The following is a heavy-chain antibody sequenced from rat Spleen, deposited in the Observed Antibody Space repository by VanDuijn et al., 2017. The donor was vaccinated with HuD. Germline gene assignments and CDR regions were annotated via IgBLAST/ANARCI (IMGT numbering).Heavy chain of an antibody. V-gene: IGHV2-15*01. Sequence: VQLKESGPGLVQPSQTLSLTCTVSGFSLTNYGVSWVRQPPGKGLEWIGVIWSGGSTDYSSALKSRLSISRDTSQGQIFLKMNSLQTDGTAIYFCTRSGYYYSSYVPYFDYWGQGVMVTVSS. CDR3: TRSGYYYSSYVPYFDY. J-gene: IGHJ2*01. CDR2: IWSGGST. D-gene: IGHD1-2*01. CDR1: GFSLTNYG.